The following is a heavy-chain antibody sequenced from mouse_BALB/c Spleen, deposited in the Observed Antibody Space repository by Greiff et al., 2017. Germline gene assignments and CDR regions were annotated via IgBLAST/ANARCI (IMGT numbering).Heavy chain of an antibody. CDR1: GFTFSSFG. J-gene: IGHJ4*01. CDR3: ARLADGNYAMDY. CDR2: ISSGSSTI. Sequence: EVKLVESGGGLVQPGGSRKLSCAASGFTFSSFGMHWVRQAPEKGLEWVAYISSGSSTIYYADTVKGRFTISRDNPKNTLFLQMTSLRSEDTAMYYCARLADGNYAMDYWGQGTSVTVSS. D-gene: IGHD2-1*01. V-gene: IGHV5-17*02.